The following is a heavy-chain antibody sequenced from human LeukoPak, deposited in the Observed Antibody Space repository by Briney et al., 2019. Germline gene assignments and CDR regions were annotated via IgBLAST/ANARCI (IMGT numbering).Heavy chain of an antibody. Sequence: GGSLRLSCAASGFTFSSYAMSWVRQAPGKGLEWVSAISGSGGSTYYADSVKGRFTISRDNSKNTLYLQMNSLRAEDTAVHYCTGLGATAYYYYGMDVWGQGTTVTVSS. D-gene: IGHD1-26*01. V-gene: IGHV3-23*01. J-gene: IGHJ6*02. CDR1: GFTFSSYA. CDR2: ISGSGGST. CDR3: TGLGATAYYYYGMDV.